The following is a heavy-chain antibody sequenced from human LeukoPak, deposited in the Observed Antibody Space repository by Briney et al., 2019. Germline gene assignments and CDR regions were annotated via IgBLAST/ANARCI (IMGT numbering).Heavy chain of an antibody. Sequence: GGSLRLSCAASGFTFSSYEMNWVRQAPGKGLEWVSYISSSGSTIYYADSVKGRFTISRGNAKNSLYLQMNSLRAEDTTVYYCAREENYYDGSGYSHTYFDSWGQGTLVTVSS. CDR3: AREENYYDGSGYSHTYFDS. J-gene: IGHJ4*02. CDR1: GFTFSSYE. V-gene: IGHV3-48*03. CDR2: ISSSGSTI. D-gene: IGHD3-22*01.